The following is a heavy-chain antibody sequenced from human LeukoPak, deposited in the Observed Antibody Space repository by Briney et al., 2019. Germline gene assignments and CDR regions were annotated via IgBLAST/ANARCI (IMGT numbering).Heavy chain of an antibody. V-gene: IGHV3-21*01. D-gene: IGHD5-24*01. CDR1: GFTFSTYS. J-gene: IGHJ4*02. CDR3: AKDGGDGYNHGSFDY. Sequence: GGSLRLSCAASGFTFSTYSMNWVRQAPGKGLEWVSSISGTSSYIYYADSVKGRFTISRDNAKNSLSLQMNSLRAEDTAVYYCAKDGGDGYNHGSFDYWGQGTLVTVSS. CDR2: ISGTSSYI.